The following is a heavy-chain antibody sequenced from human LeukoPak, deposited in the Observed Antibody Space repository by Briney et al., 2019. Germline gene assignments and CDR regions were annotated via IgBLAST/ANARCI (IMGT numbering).Heavy chain of an antibody. D-gene: IGHD1-14*01. J-gene: IGHJ5*02. V-gene: IGHV1-69*04. CDR1: GGTFSSYT. CDR3: ARDGISRWFDP. CDR2: IIPILGIA. Sequence: SVKVSCKASGGTFSSYTICWVRQAPGQGLEWMGRIIPILGIANYAQKFQGRVTITADKSTSTAYMELSSLRSEDTAVYYCARDGISRWFDPWGQGTLVTVSS.